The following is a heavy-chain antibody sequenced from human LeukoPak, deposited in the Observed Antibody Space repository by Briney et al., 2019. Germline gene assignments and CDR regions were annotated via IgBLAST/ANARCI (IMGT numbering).Heavy chain of an antibody. CDR1: GFTFWSHG. Sequence: GGSLRLSCVASGFTFWSHGMIWVRQAPGKGLEWLSYISPRSETKNYADSVKDRFTISRDDGENSASLHMNSLRLEDTAVYYCARVRGPTVNTMYYDLWGQGTLVTVSS. D-gene: IGHD4-11*01. CDR2: ISPRSETK. V-gene: IGHV3-48*01. J-gene: IGHJ4*02. CDR3: ARVRGPTVNTMYYDL.